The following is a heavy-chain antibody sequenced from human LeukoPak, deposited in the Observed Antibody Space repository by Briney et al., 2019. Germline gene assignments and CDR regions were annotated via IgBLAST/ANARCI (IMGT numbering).Heavy chain of an antibody. Sequence: SETLSLTCAVYGGSFSGYYWSWIRQPPGKGLEWIGEINHSGSTNYNPSLKSRVTISVDTSRNQFSLKLNSVTAADTAVYYCARALEYCSCMDVWGKGTTVTVSS. CDR3: ARALEYCSCMDV. D-gene: IGHD2/OR15-2a*01. CDR2: INHSGST. V-gene: IGHV4-34*01. CDR1: GGSFSGYY. J-gene: IGHJ6*04.